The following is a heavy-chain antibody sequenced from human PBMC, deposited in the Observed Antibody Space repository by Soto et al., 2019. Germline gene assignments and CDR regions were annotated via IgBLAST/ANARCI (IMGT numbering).Heavy chain of an antibody. CDR2: ISSSSSYI. CDR1: GFTFSSYS. D-gene: IGHD3-10*01. J-gene: IGHJ3*02. Sequence: PGGSLRLSCAASGFTFSSYSMNWVRQAPGKGLEWVSSISSSSSYIYYADSVKGRFTISRYNAKNSLYLQMNSLRAEDTAVYYCAKDRGLYYYGSGSYSGAFDIWGQGTMVTVSS. CDR3: AKDRGLYYYGSGSYSGAFDI. V-gene: IGHV3-21*04.